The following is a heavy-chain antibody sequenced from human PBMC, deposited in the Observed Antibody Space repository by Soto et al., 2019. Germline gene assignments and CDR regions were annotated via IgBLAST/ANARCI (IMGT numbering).Heavy chain of an antibody. V-gene: IGHV1-8*01. Sequence: ASVKVSCKTSGYTFTSYDINWVRQAPGQGLEWVGWMNTNSDDTRSAQKFRGRLTLTRDKSMRAVYMKLSNLRPDDTAVYYCARECSADGHFYGMDVWGQGTTVTVSS. CDR2: MNTNSDDT. CDR3: ARECSADGHFYGMDV. J-gene: IGHJ6*02. D-gene: IGHD6-13*01. CDR1: GYTFTSYD.